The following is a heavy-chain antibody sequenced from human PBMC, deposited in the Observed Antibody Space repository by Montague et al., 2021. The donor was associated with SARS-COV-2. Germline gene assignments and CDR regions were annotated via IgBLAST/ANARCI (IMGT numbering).Heavy chain of an antibody. CDR2: IYYDGSA. CDR1: GGSIRSYY. V-gene: IGHV4-59*03. CDR3: ARYGSYFEH. Sequence: SETLSLTCTVSGGSIRSYYWSWIRQTPGKGLEWIGYIYYDGSANYNPSLKSRVTMSVDSSKNQSSLRLSSVTAADTAVYYCARYGSYFEHWGQGTLVTVSS. J-gene: IGHJ4*02. D-gene: IGHD1-26*01.